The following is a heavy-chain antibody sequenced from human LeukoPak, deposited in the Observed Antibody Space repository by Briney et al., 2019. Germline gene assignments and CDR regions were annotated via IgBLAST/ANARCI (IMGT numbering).Heavy chain of an antibody. D-gene: IGHD2-2*01. CDR3: ARATPVGYCSSTSCTPYFDP. Sequence: SETLSLTCTVSGGSISSDGYFWTWIRQHPGKGGEWIGYIYYSGTSYYNPSLKGRVTMSVDTSKNQFSLKLNSVIAADTAVYSCARATPVGYCSSTSCTPYFDPWGQGTLVTVSS. V-gene: IGHV4-31*03. CDR1: GGSISSDGYF. J-gene: IGHJ5*02. CDR2: IYYSGTS.